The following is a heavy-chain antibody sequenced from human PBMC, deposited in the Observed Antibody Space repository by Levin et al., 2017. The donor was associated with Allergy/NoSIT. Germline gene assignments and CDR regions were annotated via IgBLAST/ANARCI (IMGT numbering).Heavy chain of an antibody. CDR2: IDWDDDK. CDR1: GFSLSTRGMC. V-gene: IGHV2-70*01. CDR3: ARMTYFDSSGSYIGLRWFDP. J-gene: IGHJ5*02. Sequence: SGPTLVKPTQTLTLTCTFSGFSLSTRGMCVSWIRQSPGKALEWLALIDWDDDKYYSTSLKTRLTISKDTSKNQVVLTMTNMDPMDTASYYCARMTYFDSSGSYIGLRWFDPWGQGTLVTVSS. D-gene: IGHD3-22*01.